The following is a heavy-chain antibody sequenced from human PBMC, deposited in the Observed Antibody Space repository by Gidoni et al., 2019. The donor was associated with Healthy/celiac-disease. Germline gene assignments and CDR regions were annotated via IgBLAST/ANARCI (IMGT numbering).Heavy chain of an antibody. V-gene: IGHV4-39*01. Sequence: QLQLQESGPGLVKPSETLSLTCTVSGGSISSSSYYWGWIRQPPGKGLEWIGSIYYSGSTYYNPSLKSRVTISVDTSKNQFSLKLSSVTAADTAVYYCARRYSGSYYWFDPWGQGTLVTVSS. CDR1: GGSISSSSYY. CDR3: ARRYSGSYYWFDP. D-gene: IGHD1-26*01. CDR2: IYYSGST. J-gene: IGHJ5*02.